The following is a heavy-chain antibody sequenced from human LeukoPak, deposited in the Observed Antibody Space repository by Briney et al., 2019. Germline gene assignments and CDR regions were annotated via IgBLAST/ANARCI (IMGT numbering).Heavy chain of an antibody. CDR1: GFTFDDYG. V-gene: IGHV3-20*04. CDR2: INWNGGST. Sequence: GGSLRLSCAASGFTFDDYGMSWVRQGPGKGLEWVSGINWNGGSTGYADSVKGRFTISRDNAKNSLYLQMNSLRTEDTALYYCAKASYGDYADFDYWGQGTLVTVSS. D-gene: IGHD4-17*01. J-gene: IGHJ4*02. CDR3: AKASYGDYADFDY.